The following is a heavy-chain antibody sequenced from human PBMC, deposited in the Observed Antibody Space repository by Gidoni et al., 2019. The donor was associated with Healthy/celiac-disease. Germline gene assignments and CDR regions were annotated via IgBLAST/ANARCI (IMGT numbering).Heavy chain of an antibody. CDR3: ARDQGAGPLTMVQGVISSNGMDV. CDR2: ISYDGSNK. D-gene: IGHD3-10*01. V-gene: IGHV3-30-3*01. Sequence: QVQLVESGGGVVQPGRSLRLSCAASGFTFSSYAMHWFRQAPGKGLEWVAVISYDGSNKYYADSVKGRFTISRDNSKNTLYLQMNSLRAEDTAVYYCARDQGAGPLTMVQGVISSNGMDVWGQGTTVTVSS. J-gene: IGHJ6*02. CDR1: GFTFSSYA.